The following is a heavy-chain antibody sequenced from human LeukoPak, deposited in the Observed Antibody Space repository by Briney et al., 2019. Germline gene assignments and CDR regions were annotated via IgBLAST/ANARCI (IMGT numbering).Heavy chain of an antibody. V-gene: IGHV3-53*01. CDR2: IYSDNT. J-gene: IGHJ4*02. D-gene: IGHD4/OR15-4a*01. CDR3: ARRAGAYSHPYDY. Sequence: GGSLRLSCAASGFTFSNSGMNWVRQAPGKGLEWVSFIYSDNTHYSDSVKGRFTISRDNSKNTLYLQMNSLRAEDTAVYYCARRAGAYSHPYDYWGQGTLVTVSS. CDR1: GFTFSNSG.